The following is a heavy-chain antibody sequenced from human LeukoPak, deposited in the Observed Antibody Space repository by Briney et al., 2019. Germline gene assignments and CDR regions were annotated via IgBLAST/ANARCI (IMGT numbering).Heavy chain of an antibody. V-gene: IGHV1-18*01. CDR1: GHTFTSFG. CDR2: ISTYNGNT. J-gene: IGHJ4*02. D-gene: IGHD6-19*01. CDR3: ARDRAGSAWYTTFDY. Sequence: GASVKVSCKASGHTFTSFGISWVRQAPGQGLEWMGWISTYNGNTNYAQKLQGRVTMTTDTSTSRVYMDLRSLRSDDTAVYYCARDRAGSAWYTTFDYWGQGTLVTVSS.